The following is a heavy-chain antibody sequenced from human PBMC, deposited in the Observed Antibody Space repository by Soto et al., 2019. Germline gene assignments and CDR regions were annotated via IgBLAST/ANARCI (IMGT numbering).Heavy chain of an antibody. CDR2: IYPGDSDT. CDR3: ASLFFPKKDASSSSVGSFDY. Sequence: GESLKISCKGSGYSFTSYWSGWGRQMPGKGLEWMGIIYPGDSDTRYSPSFQGQVTISADKSISTAYLQWSSLKASDTAMYYCASLFFPKKDASSSSVGSFDYWGQGTLVTVSS. J-gene: IGHJ4*02. CDR1: GYSFTSYW. V-gene: IGHV5-51*01. D-gene: IGHD6-6*01.